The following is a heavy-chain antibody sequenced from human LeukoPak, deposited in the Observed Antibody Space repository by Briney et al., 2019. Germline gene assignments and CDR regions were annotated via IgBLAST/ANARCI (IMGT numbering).Heavy chain of an antibody. CDR2: INSDGSST. D-gene: IGHD3-3*01. CDR3: AQSTLYYDFWSGYPNFDY. Sequence: GGSLRLSCAASGFTFSSYWMHWVRQAPGKGLVWVSRINSDGSSTSYADSVKGRFTISRDNAKNTLYLQMNSLRAEDTAAYYCAQSTLYYDFWSGYPNFDYWGQGTLVTVSS. V-gene: IGHV3-74*01. CDR1: GFTFSSYW. J-gene: IGHJ4*02.